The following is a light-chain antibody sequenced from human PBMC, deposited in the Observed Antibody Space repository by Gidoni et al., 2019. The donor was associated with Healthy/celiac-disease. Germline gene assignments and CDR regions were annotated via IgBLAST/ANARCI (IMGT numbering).Light chain of an antibody. V-gene: IGKV3-20*01. CDR1: QRVSSSY. Sequence: EIVLTQSPGTLSLSPGGRATLSCRASQRVSSSYLAWYQQKPGQAPRLLIYGASSRATGIPDRFSGSGSGTDFTLTISRLEPEDFAVYYCQQYGSSPVTFGGGTKVEIK. J-gene: IGKJ4*01. CDR2: GAS. CDR3: QQYGSSPVT.